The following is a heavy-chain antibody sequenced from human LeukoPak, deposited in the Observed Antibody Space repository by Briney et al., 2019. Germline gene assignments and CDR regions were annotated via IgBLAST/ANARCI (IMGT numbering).Heavy chain of an antibody. CDR3: ARDNYYGSGSYSW. D-gene: IGHD3-10*01. V-gene: IGHV1-2*02. Sequence: ASVKVSCKASGYIFTGYNMHWVRQAPGQGLEWMGWINPNSGGTNYAQKFQGRVTMTRDTSISTAYMELSRLRSDDTAVYYCARDNYYGSGSYSWWGQGTLVTVSP. CDR1: GYIFTGYN. J-gene: IGHJ4*02. CDR2: INPNSGGT.